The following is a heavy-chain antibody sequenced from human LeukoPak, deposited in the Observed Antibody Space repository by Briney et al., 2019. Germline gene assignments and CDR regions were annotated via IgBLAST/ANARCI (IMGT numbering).Heavy chain of an antibody. CDR1: GYTFTSYG. CDR2: ISAYNGNT. Sequence: ASVNVSFTASGYTFTSYGISWVRQAPGQGLEWMGWISAYNGNTNYAQKLQGRVTMTTDTSTSTAYMELRSLRSDDTAVYYCARDDSSGWYGGNYFDYWGQGTLVTVSS. V-gene: IGHV1-18*01. CDR3: ARDDSSGWYGGNYFDY. J-gene: IGHJ4*02. D-gene: IGHD6-19*01.